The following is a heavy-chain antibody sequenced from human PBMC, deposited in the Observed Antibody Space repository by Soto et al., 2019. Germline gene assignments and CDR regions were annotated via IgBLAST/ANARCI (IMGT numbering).Heavy chain of an antibody. J-gene: IGHJ4*02. CDR2: IYYSGST. Sequence: SETLSLTCTVSGGSISSYYWSWIRQPPGKGLEWIGYIYYSGSTNYNPSLKSRVTISVDTSKNQFSLKLSSVTAADTATYYCARTLTNYYDSSGYYYDWYYFDYWGQGTLVTVSS. CDR3: ARTLTNYYDSSGYYYDWYYFDY. CDR1: GGSISSYY. V-gene: IGHV4-59*01. D-gene: IGHD3-22*01.